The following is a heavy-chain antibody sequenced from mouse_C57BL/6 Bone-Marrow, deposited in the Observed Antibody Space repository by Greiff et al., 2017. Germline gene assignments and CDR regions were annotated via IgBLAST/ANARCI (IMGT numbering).Heavy chain of an antibody. CDR2: IDPEIGDT. J-gene: IGHJ2*01. CDR3: SSFDGNYLDF. D-gene: IGHD2-3*01. CDR1: GFNIKDDY. Sequence: VQLQQSGAELVRPGASVKLSCTASGFNIKDDYIHWVKQRPEQGLEWIGWIDPEIGDTEYASKFKGKATITSDTSSNTAYLQLSSLTSEDTAVYYCSSFDGNYLDFWGQGTPLTVAS. V-gene: IGHV14-4*01.